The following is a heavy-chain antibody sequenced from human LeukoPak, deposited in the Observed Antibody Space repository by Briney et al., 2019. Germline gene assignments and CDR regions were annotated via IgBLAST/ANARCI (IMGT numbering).Heavy chain of an antibody. J-gene: IGHJ4*02. Sequence: EGSLRLSCAASGFTFSAYWMSWVRQAPGKGLEWVANIKQDGSDKYYVDSVKGRFTISRDNAKNSLYLQMNSLRAEDTAVYYCARMTVVGSYFDYWGQGTPVTVSS. CDR1: GFTFSAYW. D-gene: IGHD4-23*01. CDR2: IKQDGSDK. CDR3: ARMTVVGSYFDY. V-gene: IGHV3-7*03.